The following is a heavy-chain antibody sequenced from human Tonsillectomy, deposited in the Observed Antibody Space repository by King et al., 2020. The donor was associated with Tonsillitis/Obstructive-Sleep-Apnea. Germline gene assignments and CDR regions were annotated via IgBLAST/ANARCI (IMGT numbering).Heavy chain of an antibody. CDR1: GYTFTSYA. CDR3: ARVGTSWGPNWFDP. Sequence: QLVQSGSELKKPGASVKVSCKASGYTFTSYAMNWVRQAPGQGLEWMGWINTNTGNPTYAQGFTGRFVFSLDTSVSTAYLQISRLKAEDTAVYYCARVGTSWGPNWFDPWGQGTLVTVSS. V-gene: IGHV7-4-1*02. CDR2: INTNTGNP. J-gene: IGHJ5*02. D-gene: IGHD2-2*01.